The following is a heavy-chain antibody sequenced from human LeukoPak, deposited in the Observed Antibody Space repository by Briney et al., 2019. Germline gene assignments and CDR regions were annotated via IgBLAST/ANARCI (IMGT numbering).Heavy chain of an antibody. CDR1: GFSFSDNW. Sequence: GGSLRLSCAASGFSFSDNWMSWVRQAPGKGLEWVANIKEDGSEKNHVDSVKGRFTISRDNAKNSLYLQMISLRAEDTAVYYCAKYFRADSGNYYRSFDYWGQGTLVTVSS. CDR2: IKEDGSEK. CDR3: AKYFRADSGNYYRSFDY. V-gene: IGHV3-7*05. J-gene: IGHJ4*02. D-gene: IGHD1-26*01.